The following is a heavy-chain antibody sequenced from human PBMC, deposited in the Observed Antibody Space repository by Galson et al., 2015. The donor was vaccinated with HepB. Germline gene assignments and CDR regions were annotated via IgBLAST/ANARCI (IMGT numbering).Heavy chain of an antibody. J-gene: IGHJ6*02. Sequence: SVKVSCKASGYTFTTYKMHWARQAPGQGLEWMGWISAYNGNTNYAQKLQGRVTMTTDTSTSTAYMELRSLRSDDTAVYYCARGGTRYYYYYGMDVWGQGTTVTVSS. CDR3: ARGGTRYYYYYGMDV. CDR1: GYTFTTYK. CDR2: ISAYNGNT. D-gene: IGHD1-1*01. V-gene: IGHV1-18*04.